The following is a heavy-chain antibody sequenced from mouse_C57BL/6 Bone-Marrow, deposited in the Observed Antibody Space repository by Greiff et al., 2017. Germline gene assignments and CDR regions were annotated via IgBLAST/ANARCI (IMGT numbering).Heavy chain of an antibody. J-gene: IGHJ2*01. CDR1: GYSITSGYY. CDR2: ISYDGSN. Sequence: EVQLQQSGPGLVKPSQSLSLTCSVTGYSITSGYYWNWIRQFPGNKLEWMGYISYDGSNKYNPSLKNRISITLDPSMNQFFLKLNTVTTEDTATYYGATITTIVATPVDYWGQGTTLTVSS. CDR3: ATITTIVATPVDY. V-gene: IGHV3-6*01. D-gene: IGHD1-1*01.